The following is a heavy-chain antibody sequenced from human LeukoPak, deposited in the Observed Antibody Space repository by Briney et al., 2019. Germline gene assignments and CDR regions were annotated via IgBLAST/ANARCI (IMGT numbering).Heavy chain of an antibody. V-gene: IGHV1-18*01. Sequence: ASVKVSCKASGYTFTSYGISWVRQAPGQGLEWMGWISAYNGNTNYAQKLQGRVTMTTDTSTSTAYMELSRLRSEDTAVYYCASGNWNYAPPPKYYYYYMDVWGKGTTVTVSS. CDR1: GYTFTSYG. D-gene: IGHD1-7*01. CDR2: ISAYNGNT. CDR3: ASGNWNYAPPPKYYYYYMDV. J-gene: IGHJ6*03.